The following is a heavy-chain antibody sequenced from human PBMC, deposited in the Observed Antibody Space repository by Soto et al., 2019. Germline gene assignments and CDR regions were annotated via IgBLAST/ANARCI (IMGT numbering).Heavy chain of an antibody. J-gene: IGHJ6*02. Sequence: QVLLVESGGGLVKAGGSLRLSCAASGFIFSDYYMSWVRQTPGKGLEWVSYISTRSTYTNYADSVKGRFTISRDNTKNSLYLQMGSLRVEDTAVYYCARDLAWKRGKVGRYYYGMDVWGQGTTVTVSS. V-gene: IGHV3-11*06. CDR3: ARDLAWKRGKVGRYYYGMDV. CDR1: GFIFSDYY. D-gene: IGHD1-1*01. CDR2: ISTRSTYT.